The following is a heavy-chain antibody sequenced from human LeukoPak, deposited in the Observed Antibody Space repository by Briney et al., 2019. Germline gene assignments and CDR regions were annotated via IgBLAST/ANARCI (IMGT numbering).Heavy chain of an antibody. Sequence: PSETLSLTCAVYGGSFSGYYWSWIRQPPGKGLEWVGEINHSGSTNYNPSLKSRVTISVDTSKNQFSLKLSSVTAADTAVYYCAGHVRILRFLEWLSYLDYWGQGTLVTVSS. CDR2: INHSGST. J-gene: IGHJ4*02. CDR1: GGSFSGYY. CDR3: AGHVRILRFLEWLSYLDY. D-gene: IGHD3-3*01. V-gene: IGHV4-34*01.